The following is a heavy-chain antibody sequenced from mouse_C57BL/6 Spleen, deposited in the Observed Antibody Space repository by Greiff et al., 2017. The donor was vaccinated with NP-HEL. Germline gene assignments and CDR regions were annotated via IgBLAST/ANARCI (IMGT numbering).Heavy chain of an antibody. V-gene: IGHV1-82*01. CDR2: IYPGDGDT. CDR3: AGRVAQAFAY. CDR1: GYAFSSSW. J-gene: IGHJ3*01. Sequence: QVQLQQSGPELVKPGASVKISCKASGYAFSSSWMNWVKQRPGKGLEWIGRIYPGDGDTNYNGKFKGKATLTADKSSSTAYMQLSSLTSEDSAVYVCAGRVAQAFAYWGQGTLVTVSA. D-gene: IGHD3-2*02.